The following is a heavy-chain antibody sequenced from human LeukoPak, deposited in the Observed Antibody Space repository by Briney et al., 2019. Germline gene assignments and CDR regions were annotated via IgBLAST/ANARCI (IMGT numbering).Heavy chain of an antibody. CDR2: IIPILGIA. V-gene: IGHV1-69*04. CDR3: ARGYGDYENWFDP. Sequence: ASVKVSCKASGGTFSSYAISWVRQAPGQGLEWMGRIIPILGIANYAQKFQGRVTITADKSTSTAYMELSSLGSEDTAVYYCARGYGDYENWFDPWGQGTLVAVSS. D-gene: IGHD4-17*01. CDR1: GGTFSSYA. J-gene: IGHJ5*02.